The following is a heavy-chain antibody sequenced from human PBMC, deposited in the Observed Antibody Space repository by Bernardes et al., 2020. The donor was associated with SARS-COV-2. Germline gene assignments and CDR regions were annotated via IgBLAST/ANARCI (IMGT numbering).Heavy chain of an antibody. CDR2: INPYNGYT. CDR1: GYIFTSYG. CDR3: SGAGYWFDRSAYYPGMDV. J-gene: IGHJ6*02. D-gene: IGHD3-22*01. Sequence: ASVKISCKPSGYIFTSYGISWVLQAPGQGLQWMVFINPYNGYTNYAQSSQGRVTFTTDTSTNTVYMELRSLRSDNKAVYYCSGAGYWFDRSAYYPGMDVWGQGTTVTVSS. V-gene: IGHV1-18*04.